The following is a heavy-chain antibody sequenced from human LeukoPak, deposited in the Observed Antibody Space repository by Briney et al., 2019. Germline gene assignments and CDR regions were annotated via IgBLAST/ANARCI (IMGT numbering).Heavy chain of an antibody. CDR2: IIPIFGTA. Sequence: SVKVSCKASGYTFTSYYMHWVRQAPGQGLEWMGGIIPIFGTANYAQKFQGRVTITADKSTSTAYMELSSLRSEDTAVYYCARAYATVTYYYYMDVWGKGTTVTVSS. V-gene: IGHV1-69*06. J-gene: IGHJ6*03. CDR1: GYTFTSYY. CDR3: ARAYATVTYYYYMDV. D-gene: IGHD4-11*01.